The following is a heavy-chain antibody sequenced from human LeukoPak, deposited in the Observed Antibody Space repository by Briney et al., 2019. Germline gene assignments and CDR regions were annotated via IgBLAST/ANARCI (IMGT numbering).Heavy chain of an antibody. J-gene: IGHJ4*02. CDR1: GFTFSGSA. CDR2: IRSKANSYAT. D-gene: IGHD3-16*02. CDR3: TSYYDYVWGSYRYNY. Sequence: GGSLRLSCAASGFTFSGSAMHWVRQASGKGLDWVGRIRSKANSYATAYAASVKGRFTISRDDSKNTAYLQMNSLKTEDTAVYYCTSYYDYVWGSYRYNYWGQGTLVTVSS. V-gene: IGHV3-73*01.